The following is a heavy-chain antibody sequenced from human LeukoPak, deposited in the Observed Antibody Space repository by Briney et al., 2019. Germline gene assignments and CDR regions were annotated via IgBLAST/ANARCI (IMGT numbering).Heavy chain of an antibody. CDR3: ARKDGDY. J-gene: IGHJ4*02. Sequence: SETLSLTCTVSGGSISSYYWSWIRQPPGKGLEWIGYIYTSGSTNYNPSLKSRVTISVDTSKNQLSLRLTSLTAADTAMYYCARKDGDYWGQGTLVTVSS. V-gene: IGHV4-4*09. CDR1: GGSISSYY. CDR2: IYTSGST.